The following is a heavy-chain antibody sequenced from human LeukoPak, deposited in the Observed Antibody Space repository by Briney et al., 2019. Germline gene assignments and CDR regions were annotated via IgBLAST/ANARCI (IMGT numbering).Heavy chain of an antibody. D-gene: IGHD3-9*01. V-gene: IGHV4-4*07. J-gene: IGHJ6*02. Sequence: SETLSLTCTVSGGSISSYYWSWIRQPAGKGLEWIGCIYTSGSTNYNPSLKSRVTMSVDTSKNQFSLKLSSVTAADTAVYYCARVPYDILTTSFYYAMDVWGQGTTVTVSS. CDR3: ARVPYDILTTSFYYAMDV. CDR1: GGSISSYY. CDR2: IYTSGST.